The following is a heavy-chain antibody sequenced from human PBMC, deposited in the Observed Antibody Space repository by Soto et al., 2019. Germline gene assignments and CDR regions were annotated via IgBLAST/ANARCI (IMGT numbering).Heavy chain of an antibody. CDR3: ARVPDR. J-gene: IGHJ5*02. D-gene: IGHD2-2*01. Sequence: SVTLSLTCAVSGGSISSGGYSWIWIRQPPGKGLEWIGYIYHSGSTYYNPSLKSRVTISVDRSKNQFSLKLSSVTAADTAVYYCARVPDRWGQGTLVTVS. V-gene: IGHV4-30-2*01. CDR2: IYHSGST. CDR1: GGSISSGGYS.